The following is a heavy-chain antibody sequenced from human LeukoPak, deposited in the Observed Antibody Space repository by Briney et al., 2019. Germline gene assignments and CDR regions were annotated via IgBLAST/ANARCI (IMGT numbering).Heavy chain of an antibody. CDR2: VSSSSSTI. V-gene: IGHV3-48*01. Sequence: GGSLRLSCADSGFTFSSYSMNWVRQAPGKGLEWVSYVSSSSSTIYYADSVKGRFTISRDNAKNSLYLQMNSLRAEDTAVYYCARDPRKYSSTPGAFDIWGQGTMVTVSS. J-gene: IGHJ3*02. D-gene: IGHD6-13*01. CDR3: ARDPRKYSSTPGAFDI. CDR1: GFTFSSYS.